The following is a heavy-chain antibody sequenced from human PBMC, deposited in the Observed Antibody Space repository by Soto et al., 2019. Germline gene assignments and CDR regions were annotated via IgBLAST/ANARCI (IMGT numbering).Heavy chain of an antibody. CDR3: AIGGSGDYVFPYYFDY. J-gene: IGHJ4*02. CDR2: IYYSGST. D-gene: IGHD2-21*02. V-gene: IGHV4-31*03. Sequence: SETLSLTCTVSGGSISSGGYYGSWIRQHPGKGLEWIGYIYYSGSTYYNPSLKSRVTISVDTSKNQLSLKLSSVTAADTAVYYCAIGGSGDYVFPYYFDYWGQGTLVTVSS. CDR1: GGSISSGGYY.